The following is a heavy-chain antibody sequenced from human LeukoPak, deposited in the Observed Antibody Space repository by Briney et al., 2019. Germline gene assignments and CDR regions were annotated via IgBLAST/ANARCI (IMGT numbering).Heavy chain of an antibody. CDR2: ISSNGGST. CDR1: GFTFSSYA. CDR3: ATSSYSGSS. V-gene: IGHV3-64*04. Sequence: GGSLRLSCSASGFTFSSYAMHWVRQAPGKGLEYVSAISSNGGSTYYADSVKGRFTISRDNSKNTLFLEMNSLGPEDTAKYYCATSSYSGSSWGQGTLVTVSS. D-gene: IGHD1-26*01. J-gene: IGHJ4*02.